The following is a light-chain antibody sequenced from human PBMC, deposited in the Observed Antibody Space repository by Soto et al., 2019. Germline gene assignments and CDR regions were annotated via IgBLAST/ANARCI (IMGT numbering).Light chain of an antibody. Sequence: DTQLTQSPSFLSASVGDRVTITCRASQGISSYLAWYQQKPGKAPKLLIYATSTLQSGVPSRFSGSESGTEFPLTISSLQPEDFATYFCLQLNSYPLPFGGGTRVEIK. V-gene: IGKV1-9*01. CDR2: ATS. CDR1: QGISSY. J-gene: IGKJ4*01. CDR3: LQLNSYPLP.